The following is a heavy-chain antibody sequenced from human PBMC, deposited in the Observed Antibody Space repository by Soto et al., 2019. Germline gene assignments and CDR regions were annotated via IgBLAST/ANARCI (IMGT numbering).Heavy chain of an antibody. CDR3: ARDSQALSIPFDD. V-gene: IGHV3-7*01. CDR1: GFTFSSYW. J-gene: IGHJ4*02. CDR2: IKQDGSEK. Sequence: PGGSLRLSCAASGFTFSSYWMSWVRQAPGKGLEWVANIKQDGSEKYYVDSVKGRFTISRDNAKNSLYLQMNSLRAEDTAVYYCARDSQALSIPFDDWGQGTLVTVSS. D-gene: IGHD3-3*02.